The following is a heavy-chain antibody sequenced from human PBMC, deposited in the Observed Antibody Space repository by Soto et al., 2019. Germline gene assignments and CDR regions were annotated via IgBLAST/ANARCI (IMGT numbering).Heavy chain of an antibody. CDR3: ARGGDYYDSSAGVFDY. D-gene: IGHD3-22*01. J-gene: IGHJ4*02. CDR1: GGSISSYY. CDR2: IYYSGST. V-gene: IGHV4-59*01. Sequence: SETLSLTCTVSGGSISSYYWSWIRQPPGKGLEWIGYIYYSGSTNYNPSLKSRVTISVDTSKNQFSLKLSSVTAADTAVYYCARGGDYYDSSAGVFDYWGQGTLVTVSS.